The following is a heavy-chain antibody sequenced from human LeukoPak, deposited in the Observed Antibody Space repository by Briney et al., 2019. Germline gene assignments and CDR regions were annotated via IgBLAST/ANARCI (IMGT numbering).Heavy chain of an antibody. Sequence: GGSLRLSCAASGFTVSSNYMSWVRQAPGKGLEWVSVIYSGGSTYYADSMKGRFTISRDNSKNTLYLQMNSLRAEDTAVYYCARNFYDYDFWSGPLFLDYWGRGTLVTVSS. D-gene: IGHD3-3*01. CDR3: ARNFYDYDFWSGPLFLDY. J-gene: IGHJ4*02. V-gene: IGHV3-66*01. CDR1: GFTVSSNY. CDR2: IYSGGST.